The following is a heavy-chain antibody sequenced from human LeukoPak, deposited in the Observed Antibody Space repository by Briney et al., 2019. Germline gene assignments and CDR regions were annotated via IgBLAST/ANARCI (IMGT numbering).Heavy chain of an antibody. D-gene: IGHD6-6*01. J-gene: IGHJ6*02. CDR2: IYYSGST. CDR3: ARDRGIAPRPGYYGMDV. Sequence: SETLSLTCTVSGGSFSSYYWSWIRQPPGKGLEWIGDIYYSGSTNYNPSLKSRVTISVDTSKNQFSLKLSSVTAADTAVYYCARDRGIAPRPGYYGMDVWGQGTTVTVSS. CDR1: GGSFSSYY. V-gene: IGHV4-59*01.